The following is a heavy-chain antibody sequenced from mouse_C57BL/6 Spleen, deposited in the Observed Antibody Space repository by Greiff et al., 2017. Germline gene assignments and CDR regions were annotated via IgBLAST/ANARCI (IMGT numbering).Heavy chain of an antibody. CDR2: LSSGGSYT. CDR3: ARHYYGSSSYWYFDV. Sequence: EVKLVESGGDLVKPGGSLKLSCAASGFTFSSYGMSWVRQTPDKRLEWVATLSSGGSYTYYPDSVKGRFTISRDNAKNTLYLQMSSLKSEDTAMYYCARHYYGSSSYWYFDVWSTGTTVTVSS. V-gene: IGHV5-6*01. D-gene: IGHD1-1*01. J-gene: IGHJ1*03. CDR1: GFTFSSYG.